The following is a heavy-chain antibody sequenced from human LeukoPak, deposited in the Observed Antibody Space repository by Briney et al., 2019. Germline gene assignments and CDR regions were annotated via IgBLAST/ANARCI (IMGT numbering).Heavy chain of an antibody. CDR3: ARVERTGTTSRGNY. D-gene: IGHD1-7*01. CDR1: GGTFSSYA. Sequence: ASVKVSCKASGGTFSSYAISWVRQAPGQGLEWMGRIIPILGIANYAQKFQGRATITADKSTSTAYMELSSLRSEDTAVYYCARVERTGTTSRGNYWGQGTLVTVSS. V-gene: IGHV1-69*04. CDR2: IIPILGIA. J-gene: IGHJ4*02.